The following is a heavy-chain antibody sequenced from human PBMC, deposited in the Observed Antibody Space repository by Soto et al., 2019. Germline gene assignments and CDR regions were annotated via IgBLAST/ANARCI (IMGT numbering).Heavy chain of an antibody. CDR3: ARDLGSGSYFEY. J-gene: IGHJ4*02. Sequence: QVQLVESGGGVVQPGRSLRLSCAASGFTFSSYAMHWVRQAPGKGLEWVAVISYDGSNKYYADSVKGRFTISRDNSKNTLYLQMNSLRAEDTAVYYCARDLGSGSYFEYWGQGTLVTVSS. CDR2: ISYDGSNK. D-gene: IGHD1-26*01. CDR1: GFTFSSYA. V-gene: IGHV3-30-3*01.